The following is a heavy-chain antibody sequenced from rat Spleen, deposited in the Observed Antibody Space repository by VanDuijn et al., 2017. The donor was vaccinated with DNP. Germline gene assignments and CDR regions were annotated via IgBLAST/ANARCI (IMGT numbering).Heavy chain of an antibody. CDR3: ARIDGGFAY. D-gene: IGHD4-1*01. J-gene: IGHJ3*01. V-gene: IGHV5-7*01. CDR1: GFTFSDHN. Sequence: EVQLVESGGGLVQPGRSLKLSCAASGFTFSDHNMAWVRQAPKKGLEWVATINYDGSSTNYRDSVKGRFTISRDNAKSTLYLQMASLKSEDTATYYCARIDGGFAYWGQGTLVTVSS. CDR2: INYDGSST.